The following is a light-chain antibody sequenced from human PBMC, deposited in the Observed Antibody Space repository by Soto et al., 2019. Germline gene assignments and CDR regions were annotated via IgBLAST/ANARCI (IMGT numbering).Light chain of an antibody. CDR2: DVS. CDR3: SSYTSSRNYV. J-gene: IGLJ1*01. Sequence: QSALTQPASVSGSPGQSITISCTGTSSDIGGYNYVSWYQQHPGKAPKLMIYDVSNRPSGVSNRFSGSKSGCTASLTISGLQAEDEADYYCSSYTSSRNYVFGTGTKLTVL. V-gene: IGLV2-14*01. CDR1: SSDIGGYNY.